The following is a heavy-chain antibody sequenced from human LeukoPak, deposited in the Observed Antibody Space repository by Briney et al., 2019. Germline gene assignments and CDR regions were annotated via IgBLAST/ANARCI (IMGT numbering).Heavy chain of an antibody. D-gene: IGHD5-12*01. Sequence: PSGKLSCKASGGTFSIYAISWVRQAPGQGLEWVGRIIPIFGTAIYAQNCEGRVTITTAESTRTAYMELSSLRSEHTAVYYCASGERYGGYDFDSSGQGNPVTVSS. J-gene: IGHJ4*02. V-gene: IGHV1-69*05. CDR3: ASGERYGGYDFDS. CDR2: IIPIFGTA. CDR1: GGTFSIYA.